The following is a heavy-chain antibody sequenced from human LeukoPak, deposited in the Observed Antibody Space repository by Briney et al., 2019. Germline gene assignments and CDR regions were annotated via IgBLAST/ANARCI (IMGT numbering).Heavy chain of an antibody. CDR3: ARDRRGIDWFDY. V-gene: IGHV4-38-2*02. CDR1: GYSISSGYY. Sequence: PSETLSLTCTVSGYSISSGYYWGWIRQPPGRGLEWIGSIYHSGSTYYNPSLKSRVTISVDTSKNQFSLKLSSVTAADTAVYYCARDRRGIDWFDYWGQGTLVTVSS. D-gene: IGHD6-13*01. CDR2: IYHSGST. J-gene: IGHJ5*01.